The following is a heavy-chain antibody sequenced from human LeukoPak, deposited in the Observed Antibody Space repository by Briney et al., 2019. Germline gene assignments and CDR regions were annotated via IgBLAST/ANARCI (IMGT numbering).Heavy chain of an antibody. CDR1: GGSISTYH. V-gene: IGHV4-59*01. CDR2: MQSTGNS. D-gene: IGHD4-23*01. Sequence: PSETLSLTCTVSGGSISTYHWNWIRKSPEKRLEWIGYMQSTGNSNYNPSLKSRVTISADTAKNQFSLRLRSVTAADTAIYYCARDTTVASGMQHWGQGTLVTVSS. J-gene: IGHJ4*02. CDR3: ARDTTVASGMQH.